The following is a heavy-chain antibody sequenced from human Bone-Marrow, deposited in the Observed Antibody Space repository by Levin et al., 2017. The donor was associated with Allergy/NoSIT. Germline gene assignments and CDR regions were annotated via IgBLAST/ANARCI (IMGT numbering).Heavy chain of an antibody. J-gene: IGHJ4*02. D-gene: IGHD2-8*01. CDR1: GESVGSGTYN. Sequence: SQTLSLTCTVSGESVGSGTYNWNWIRQPPGKALEWIGNIFYRGITNYNPSLAGRVSISSNTSKNHFSLKLNSVTAADTALYFCARAPVYMNGRNGGFDFWGQGILVTVSS. CDR2: IFYRGIT. CDR3: ARAPVYMNGRNGGFDF. V-gene: IGHV4-61*03.